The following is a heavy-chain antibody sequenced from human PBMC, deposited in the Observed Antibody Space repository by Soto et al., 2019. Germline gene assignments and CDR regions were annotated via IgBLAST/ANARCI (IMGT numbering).Heavy chain of an antibody. J-gene: IGHJ5*02. CDR2: ISDRGDI. CDR1: GISITSSY. Sequence: SETLSLTCTVSGISITSSYWDWFRQSPGKGLEWIGQISDRGDINYNPPLESRVAISTDTSKNQVSLTLTAVNAADTAVYFCARGRHWFGPWGQGTLVTVSS. CDR3: ARGRHWFGP. V-gene: IGHV4-59*08.